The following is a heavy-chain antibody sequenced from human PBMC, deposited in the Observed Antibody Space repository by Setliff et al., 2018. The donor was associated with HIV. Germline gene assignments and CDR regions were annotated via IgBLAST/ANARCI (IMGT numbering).Heavy chain of an antibody. CDR2: MNPNSGNT. Sequence: ASVKVSCKASGYTFTSYDINWVRQATGQGLEWMGWMNPNSGNTGYAQKFQGRVTMTRNTSISTAYMELSSLRSEDTAVYYCARGSPPNFWRRQNGMDVWGQGTTVT. CDR1: GYTFTSYD. V-gene: IGHV1-8*02. D-gene: IGHD3-3*01. CDR3: ARGSPPNFWRRQNGMDV. J-gene: IGHJ6*02.